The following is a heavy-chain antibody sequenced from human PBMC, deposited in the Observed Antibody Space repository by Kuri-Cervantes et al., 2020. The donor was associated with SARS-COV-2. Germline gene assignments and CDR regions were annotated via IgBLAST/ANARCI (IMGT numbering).Heavy chain of an antibody. CDR2: IKSKTDGETT. V-gene: IGHV3-15*01. Sequence: GGSLRLSCAASGFTFSNAWMSWVRQAPGKGLEWVARIKSKTDGETTDYAAPVKVRFTIARYDSKNTLHMQMNSLKDADTAEYYCTADLSSRPEVDYEYDMDVWGQGTTVTVSS. J-gene: IGHJ6*03. CDR3: TADLSSRPEVDYEYDMDV. CDR1: GFTFSNAW. D-gene: IGHD3-22*01.